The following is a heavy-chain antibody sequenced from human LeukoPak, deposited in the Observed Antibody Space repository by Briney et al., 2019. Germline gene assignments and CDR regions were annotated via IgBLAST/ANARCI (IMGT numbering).Heavy chain of an antibody. J-gene: IGHJ4*02. CDR3: GKTTAGYSSGRNPAWPVDY. CDR1: GFPFDFYA. Sequence: PGGPLRLSCAAWGFPFDFYAMHWVPEGPGKGLEWLSLISGCGGSTSYADSVKRRFTISRDNSQNTVYLQLNSLRAEDTAVYHCGKTTAGYSSGRNPAWPVDYWGQGTLVTVSS. D-gene: IGHD6-19*01. CDR2: ISGCGGST. V-gene: IGHV3-43*02.